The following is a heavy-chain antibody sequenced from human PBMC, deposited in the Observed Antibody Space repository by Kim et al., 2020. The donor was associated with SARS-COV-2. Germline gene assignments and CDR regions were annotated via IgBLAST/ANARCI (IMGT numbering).Heavy chain of an antibody. J-gene: IGHJ2*01. V-gene: IGHV4-34*01. Sequence: SETLSLTCAVYSGSFSGYYWTWIRQPPGKGLEWIGEITHSGSPIYNPSLKSRVIISVDTSKNQFSLKVNSVTAADTAVYYCARGPITAVGQRWYFDLWGRGTLVAVSS. CDR2: ITHSGSP. D-gene: IGHD6-13*01. CDR3: ARGPITAVGQRWYFDL. CDR1: SGSFSGYY.